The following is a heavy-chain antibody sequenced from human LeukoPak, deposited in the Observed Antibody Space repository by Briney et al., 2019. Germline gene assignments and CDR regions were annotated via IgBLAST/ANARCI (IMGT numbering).Heavy chain of an antibody. CDR1: GGSVGGYY. J-gene: IGHJ4*02. D-gene: IGHD5-24*01. Sequence: PSETLSLTFSVYGGSVGGYYGGSGRQPPGKGLEWIGEINHSGSTNYNPSLKSHVTISVDTSKNHFSLKLSSVSAAGRVLYYCARMGRDGFSRDYWGQGTLVTVSS. V-gene: IGHV4-34*01. CDR2: INHSGST. CDR3: ARMGRDGFSRDY.